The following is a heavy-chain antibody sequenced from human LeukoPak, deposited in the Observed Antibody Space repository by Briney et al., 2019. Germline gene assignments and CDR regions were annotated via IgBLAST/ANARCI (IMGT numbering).Heavy chain of an antibody. CDR1: GFTFSSYG. J-gene: IGHJ4*02. CDR3: ARDGLYDSGTYIDY. CDR2: ISYDGSKK. Sequence: GGSLRLSCAASGFTFSSYGMHWVRQVPGKGLEWVAVISYDGSKKYYADSVKGRFTLSRDNSKNTLYLQMNSLRAEDTAVYYCARDGLYDSGTYIDYWGQGTLVTVSS. D-gene: IGHD3-10*01. V-gene: IGHV3-30*19.